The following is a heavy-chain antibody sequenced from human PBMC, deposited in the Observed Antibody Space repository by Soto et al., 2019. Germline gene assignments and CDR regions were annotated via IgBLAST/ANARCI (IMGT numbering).Heavy chain of an antibody. J-gene: IGHJ6*02. D-gene: IGHD1-26*01. Sequence: SETLSLTCTASGGSMRTYYWGWIRQPAGKPLEWIGRIYPSGTTNYNPSLKSRVTLSLDTSKNQFSLNLSSVTAADTAVYYCAREGASGFGMDVWGQGTTVTVSS. CDR2: IYPSGTT. CDR3: AREGASGFGMDV. V-gene: IGHV4-4*07. CDR1: GGSMRTYY.